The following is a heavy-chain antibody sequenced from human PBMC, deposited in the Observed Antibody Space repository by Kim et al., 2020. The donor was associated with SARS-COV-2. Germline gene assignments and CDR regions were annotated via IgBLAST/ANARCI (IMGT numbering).Heavy chain of an antibody. J-gene: IGHJ5*02. V-gene: IGHV3-30*18. D-gene: IGHD2-21*01. Sequence: GGSLRLSCAASGFTFSSYGMHWVRQAPGKGLEWVAVISYDGSTKNYADSVKGRFTISRDNSKNTLYLQMNSLRAEDTAVYHCAKDAHFGLDLGLDWFDPWGQGTLVTVSS. CDR2: ISYDGSTK. CDR3: AKDAHFGLDLGLDWFDP. CDR1: GFTFSSYG.